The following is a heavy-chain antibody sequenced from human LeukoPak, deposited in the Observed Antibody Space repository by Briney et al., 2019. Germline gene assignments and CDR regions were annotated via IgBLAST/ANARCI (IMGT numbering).Heavy chain of an antibody. CDR2: INLSGST. V-gene: IGHV4-34*01. Sequence: PSETLSLTCAVYGGSFSGYYWSWIRHPPRKGLEWIWEINLSGSTNYNPSPTSRVTISVDTSKNQFSLKLTSVTATDTAVYYCARWNLNYDILPGYPLYYFDYWGQGTLVTVSS. J-gene: IGHJ4*02. D-gene: IGHD3-9*01. CDR3: ARWNLNYDILPGYPLYYFDY. CDR1: GGSFSGYY.